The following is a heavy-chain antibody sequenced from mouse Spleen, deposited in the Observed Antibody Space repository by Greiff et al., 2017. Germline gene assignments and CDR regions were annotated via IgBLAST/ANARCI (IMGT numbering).Heavy chain of an antibody. CDR1: GYTFTSYW. CDR2: IYPGSGST. J-gene: IGHJ4*01. Sequence: QVQLQQPGAELVKPGASVKMSCKASGYTFTSYWITWVKQRPGQGLEWIGVIYPGSGSTNYNEKFKSKATLTVDTSSSTAYMQLSSLTSEDSAVYYCARSRALGRHAMDYWGQGTSVTVSS. V-gene: IGHV1-55*01. CDR3: ARSRALGRHAMDY. D-gene: IGHD4-1*01.